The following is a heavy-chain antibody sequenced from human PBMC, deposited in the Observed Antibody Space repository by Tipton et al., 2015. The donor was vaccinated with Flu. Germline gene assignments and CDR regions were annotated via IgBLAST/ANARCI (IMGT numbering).Heavy chain of an antibody. J-gene: IGHJ3*02. CDR1: GGSIRSYY. CDR2: IYYSGST. V-gene: IGHV4-59*08. CDR3: ATDYGDYNMDAFDI. Sequence: TLSLTCTVSGGSIRSYYWSWIRQPPGKGLEWIGYIYYSGSTNYNPSLKSRVTISVDTSKNQFSLKLSSVTAADTAVYYCATDYGDYNMDAFDIWGQGTMVTVSS. D-gene: IGHD4-17*01.